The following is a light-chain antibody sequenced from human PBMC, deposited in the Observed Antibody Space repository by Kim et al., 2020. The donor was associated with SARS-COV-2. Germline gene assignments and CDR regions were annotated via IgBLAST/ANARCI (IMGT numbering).Light chain of an antibody. CDR2: EDN. J-gene: IGLJ3*02. V-gene: IGLV6-57*04. CDR1: SGSIASNY. Sequence: NFMLTQPHSVSESPGKTVTISCTRGSGSIASNYVQWYQQRPGSAPTTVIYEDNQRPSGVPDRFSGSIDSSSNSASLTISGLKTEDEADYYCQSYDSSNWVFGGWTQLTVL. CDR3: QSYDSSNWV.